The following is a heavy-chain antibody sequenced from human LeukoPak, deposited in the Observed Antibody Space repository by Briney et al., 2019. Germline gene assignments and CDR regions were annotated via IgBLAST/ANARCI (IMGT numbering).Heavy chain of an antibody. CDR2: IYSGGST. J-gene: IGHJ4*02. D-gene: IGHD3-22*01. V-gene: IGHV3-53*01. CDR3: ARKSQSYDSSGYADY. Sequence: TGGSLRLSCAASGFTLSTYAMSWVRQAPGKGLEWVSVIYSGGSTYYADSVKGRFTISRDNSKNTLYLQMNSLRAEDTAVYYCARKSQSYDSSGYADYWGQGTLVTVSS. CDR1: GFTLSTYA.